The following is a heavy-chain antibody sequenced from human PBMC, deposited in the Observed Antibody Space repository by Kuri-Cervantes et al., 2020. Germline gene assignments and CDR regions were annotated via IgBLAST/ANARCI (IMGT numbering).Heavy chain of an antibody. Sequence: GGSLRLSCAASGFTFSSYAMHWVRQAPGKGPEWVAVISYDGSNKYYADSVKGRFTISRDNSKNTLYLQMNSLRAEDTALYYCARVLGSSSWYHFDYWGQGTLVTVSS. V-gene: IGHV3-30*14. CDR3: ARVLGSSSWYHFDY. CDR2: ISYDGSNK. CDR1: GFTFSSYA. J-gene: IGHJ4*02. D-gene: IGHD6-13*01.